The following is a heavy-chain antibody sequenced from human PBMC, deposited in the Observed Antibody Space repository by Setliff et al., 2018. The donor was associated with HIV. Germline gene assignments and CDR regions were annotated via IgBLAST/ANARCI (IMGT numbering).Heavy chain of an antibody. CDR3: ARSGESFTTHFDA. CDR2: INPSSGDT. J-gene: IGHJ3*01. D-gene: IGHD4-4*01. V-gene: IGHV1-46*01. Sequence: ASVKVSCKASGYSFTNYYIHWVRQAPGQGLEWMEVINPSSGDTLYAQNFQGRVTMTRGTSTSTVYMELSSLRSEDTAMYYCARSGESFTTHFDAWGQGTMVTVSS. CDR1: GYSFTNYY.